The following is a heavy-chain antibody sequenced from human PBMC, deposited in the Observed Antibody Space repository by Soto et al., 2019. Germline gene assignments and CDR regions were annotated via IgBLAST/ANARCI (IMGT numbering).Heavy chain of an antibody. V-gene: IGHV4-59*01. CDR3: ARGGWKLFDY. D-gene: IGHD6-19*01. J-gene: IGHJ4*02. CDR1: GGSISSYY. Sequence: QVQLQESGPGLVKPSETLSLTCTVTGGSISSYYWSWIRQPPGKGLEWIGCFYYSGSTNYNPSLKSRVTISVDTSKKQFSLKLSSVTAADTAVYYCARGGWKLFDYWGQGTLVTVSS. CDR2: FYYSGST.